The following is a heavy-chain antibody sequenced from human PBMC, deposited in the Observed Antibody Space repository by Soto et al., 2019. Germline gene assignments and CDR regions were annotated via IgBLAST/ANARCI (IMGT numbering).Heavy chain of an antibody. D-gene: IGHD1-26*01. V-gene: IGHV4-59*01. CDR3: ARRYGGIFDY. Sequence: QVQLQESGPGLVKPSETLSLTCTVSGGSISSYYWSWIRQHPGKGLEWIGYIYYSGSTNYNPSLKSRFTISVDPSKTQSSLKLSSVTAAYTAVYYCARRYGGIFDYWGQGSLVTVSS. CDR2: IYYSGST. CDR1: GGSISSYY. J-gene: IGHJ4*02.